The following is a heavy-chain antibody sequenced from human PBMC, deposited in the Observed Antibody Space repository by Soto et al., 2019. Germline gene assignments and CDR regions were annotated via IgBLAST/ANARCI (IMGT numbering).Heavy chain of an antibody. D-gene: IGHD5-12*01. J-gene: IGHJ5*02. CDR3: ARTDIVNTNWLDP. CDR2: INHGGST. Sequence: QVHLQQWGAGLWKPSETLSLTCAVYGESFICYYGTWIRQSPGKGLEWIGEINHGGSTNYNPSLKSRVTRSIDTSKSQCSMKLTSVTSSDTSVYYCARTDIVNTNWLDPWCQGTVVNASS. V-gene: IGHV4-34*01. CDR1: GESFICYY.